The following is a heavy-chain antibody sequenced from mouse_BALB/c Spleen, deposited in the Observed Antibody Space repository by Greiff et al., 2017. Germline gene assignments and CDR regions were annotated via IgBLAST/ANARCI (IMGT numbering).Heavy chain of an antibody. D-gene: IGHD2-1*01. J-gene: IGHJ4*01. CDR3: DRSYYGNWNYYAMDY. V-gene: IGHV1S135*01. CDR2: IDPYNGGT. Sequence: EVQLQQSGPELVKPGASVKVSCTASGYSFTDYYMYWVKQRPGKGLEWIGYIDPYNGGTSYNQKFKGKATLTVDKSSSTAYMHLNSLTSEDSAVYYCDRSYYGNWNYYAMDYWGQGTSVTVSS. CDR1: GYSFTDYY.